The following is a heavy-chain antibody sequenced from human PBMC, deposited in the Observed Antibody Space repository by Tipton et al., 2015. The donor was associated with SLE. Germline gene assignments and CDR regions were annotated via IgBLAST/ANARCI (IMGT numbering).Heavy chain of an antibody. D-gene: IGHD5-12*01. CDR1: GASFSGYA. CDR3: ARGLGYSTFPAALDS. Sequence: SLRLSCASSGASFSGYAMHWVRQAPGKGLEWVAVISYDGSNKDYAGSVKGRFRISRDNSQNTLYLETNTLRDEDAAVYYCARGLGYSTFPAALDSWGQGTLVTVSS. CDR2: ISYDGSNK. V-gene: IGHV3-30*04. J-gene: IGHJ4*02.